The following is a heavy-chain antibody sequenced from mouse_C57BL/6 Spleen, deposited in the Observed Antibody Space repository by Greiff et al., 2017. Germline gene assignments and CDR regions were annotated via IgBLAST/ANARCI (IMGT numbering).Heavy chain of an antibody. V-gene: IGHV1-55*01. D-gene: IGHD1-1*01. CDR1: GYTFTSYC. Sequence: QVQLQQPGPELVKPGASVKMSCKASGYTFTSYCITWVKQRPGQGLEWIGDICPGSGSTNYNEKFKSKATRTVNTSSSTAYMQLSRLTSEASAFYYGARGRVVAPCWGQGTLVTASA. J-gene: IGHJ3*01. CDR3: ARGRVVAPC. CDR2: ICPGSGST.